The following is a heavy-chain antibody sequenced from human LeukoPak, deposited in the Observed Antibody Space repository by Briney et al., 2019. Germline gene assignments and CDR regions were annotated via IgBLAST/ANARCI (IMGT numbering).Heavy chain of an antibody. Sequence: GGSLRLSCAASGFTFSTYWIHWVRQAPGKGLLWVSRINTYGSTTNYADSVKGRFTISRDNAKNTLYLQMNSLRAEDTAVYYCARGPSGYHNTGGQGTLVTVSS. V-gene: IGHV3-74*01. CDR3: ARGPSGYHNT. CDR1: GFTFSTYW. CDR2: INTYGSTT. J-gene: IGHJ4*02. D-gene: IGHD5-12*01.